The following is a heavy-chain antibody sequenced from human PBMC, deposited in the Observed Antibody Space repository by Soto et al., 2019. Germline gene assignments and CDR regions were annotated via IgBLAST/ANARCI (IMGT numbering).Heavy chain of an antibody. D-gene: IGHD3-22*01. V-gene: IGHV4-31*03. CDR3: ARESSYDSSGPLRAFDI. Sequence: TLSLTCTVSGGSISSGGYYWSWIRQHPGKGLEWIGYIYYSGSTYYNPSLKSRVTISVDTSKNQFSLKLSSVTAADTAVYYCARESSYDSSGPLRAFDIWGQGTMVTVSS. CDR1: GGSISSGGYY. J-gene: IGHJ3*02. CDR2: IYYSGST.